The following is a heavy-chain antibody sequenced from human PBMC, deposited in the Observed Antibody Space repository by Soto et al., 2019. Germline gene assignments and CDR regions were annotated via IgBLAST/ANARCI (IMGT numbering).Heavy chain of an antibody. CDR3: AKAIVGANHWFDP. J-gene: IGHJ5*02. D-gene: IGHD1-26*01. CDR2: ISGSGGST. CDR1: GFTFNSYA. V-gene: IGHV3-23*01. Sequence: EVQMLESGGGLVQPGGSLRLSCTASGFTFNSYAMSWFRQAPGKGLEWGSTISGSGGSTYYADSVKGRFTISRDNSRNTLYLQMNSLRAEDTAVFYCAKAIVGANHWFDPWGQGTLVTVSS.